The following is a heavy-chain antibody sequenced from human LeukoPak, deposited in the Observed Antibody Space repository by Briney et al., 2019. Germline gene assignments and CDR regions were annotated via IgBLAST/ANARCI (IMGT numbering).Heavy chain of an antibody. V-gene: IGHV3-23*01. D-gene: IGHD6-13*01. CDR3: AKGLGIAAAPLAFEC. CDR2: TSGSGGST. Sequence: GASLSLYGAASEFTYISYAMSWPRHAQRKGLEWDSSTSGSGGSTYYADFVQGRFTIDRDNSKDSLYLQRNSLRADDTDVYYCAKGLGIAAAPLAFECWGQGTLVSVAS. J-gene: IGHJ4*02. CDR1: EFTYISYA.